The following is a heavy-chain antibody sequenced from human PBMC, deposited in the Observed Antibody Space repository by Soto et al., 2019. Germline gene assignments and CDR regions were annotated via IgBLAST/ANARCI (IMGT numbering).Heavy chain of an antibody. CDR2: IYHSGST. D-gene: IGHD4-4*01. V-gene: IGHV4-4*02. J-gene: IGHJ6*02. CDR3: ARSTVTTTPYYSYYGMDV. Sequence: QVQLQESGPGLVKPSGTLSLTCAVSGGSISSSNWWSWVRQPPGKGLEWIGEIYHSGSTNYNPSLKSRVXXXVXXSKNQFSLKLSSVTAADTAVYYCARSTVTTTPYYSYYGMDVWGQGTTVTVSS. CDR1: GGSISSSNW.